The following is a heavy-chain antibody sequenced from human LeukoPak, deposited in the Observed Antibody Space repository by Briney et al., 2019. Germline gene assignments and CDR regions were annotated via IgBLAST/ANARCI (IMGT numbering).Heavy chain of an antibody. CDR2: FDPEDGET. Sequence: WASVKVSCKASGYTFIDYGISWVRQAPGQGLEWMGGFDPEDGETIYAQKFQGRVTMTEDTSTDTAYMELSSLRSEDTAVYYCATEVLRSQGLWDYWGQGTLVTVSS. CDR3: ATEVLRSQGLWDY. J-gene: IGHJ4*02. CDR1: GYTFIDYG. D-gene: IGHD1-14*01. V-gene: IGHV1-24*01.